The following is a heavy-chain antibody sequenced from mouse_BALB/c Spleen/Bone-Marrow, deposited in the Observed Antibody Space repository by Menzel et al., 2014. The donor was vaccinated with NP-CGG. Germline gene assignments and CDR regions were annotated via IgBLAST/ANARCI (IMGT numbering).Heavy chain of an antibody. J-gene: IGHJ2*01. CDR1: GYSFTNFW. CDR3: TRHYGNYDY. D-gene: IGHD2-1*01. V-gene: IGHV1-63*02. CDR2: IYPKNDDA. Sequence: QVQLKQSGAELVRLGTSVKMSCKAAGYSFTNFWIGWVKQRPGHGLEWIGDIYPKNDDANYNEKFKGRATLTVDTSSSTAYMQLSGLTSEDSAIYYCTRHYGNYDYWGQGSTLTVSS.